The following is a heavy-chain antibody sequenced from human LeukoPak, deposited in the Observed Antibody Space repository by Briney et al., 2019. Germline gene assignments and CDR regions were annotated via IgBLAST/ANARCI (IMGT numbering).Heavy chain of an antibody. J-gene: IGHJ6*02. V-gene: IGHV1-46*01. CDR1: GYTFTSYY. D-gene: IGHD2/OR15-2a*01. Sequence: ASVTVSFTASGYTFTSYYMHWVRQAPGQGLEWMGIINPSGGSTSYAQKFQGRVTMTRDTSISTAYMELSRLRSDDTAVYYCARVRNAFTYYYYYGMDVWGQGTTVTVSS. CDR2: INPSGGST. CDR3: ARVRNAFTYYYYYGMDV.